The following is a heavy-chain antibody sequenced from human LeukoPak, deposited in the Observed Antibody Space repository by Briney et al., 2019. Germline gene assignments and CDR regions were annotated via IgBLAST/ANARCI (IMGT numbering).Heavy chain of an antibody. CDR1: GYTLTNNY. Sequence: ASVKVSCKASGYTLTNNYMHSVRQAPGQGLEWMGVINPSGTGTSSAQKFQGRITISRDTSTSTVYMELSSLRSEDTAFYYCATDHSMANTAWWFDPWGQGTLVTVSS. D-gene: IGHD5-24*01. CDR3: ATDHSMANTAWWFDP. J-gene: IGHJ5*02. V-gene: IGHV1-46*01. CDR2: INPSGTGT.